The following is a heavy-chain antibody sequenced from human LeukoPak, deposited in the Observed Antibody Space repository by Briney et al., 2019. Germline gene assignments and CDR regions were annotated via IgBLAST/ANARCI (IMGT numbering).Heavy chain of an antibody. Sequence: GGSLRLSCAVSGLTFSSYAMHWVRQAPGKGLEGGAVISYDGSNKYYADSAKGRFTISRDNSKNTLYLQMNSLRAEDTAVYFCAKGDKMLTWRSTYNRFDPWGQGTLVTVSS. V-gene: IGHV3-30*04. D-gene: IGHD3-16*01. CDR2: ISYDGSNK. CDR3: AKGDKMLTWRSTYNRFDP. J-gene: IGHJ5*02. CDR1: GLTFSSYA.